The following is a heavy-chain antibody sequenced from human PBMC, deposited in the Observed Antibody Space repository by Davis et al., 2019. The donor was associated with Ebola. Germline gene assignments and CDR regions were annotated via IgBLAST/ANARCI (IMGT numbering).Heavy chain of an antibody. V-gene: IGHV3-9*01. CDR3: TKVNTTNWFDP. J-gene: IGHJ5*02. D-gene: IGHD1-1*01. CDR2: LSWNSASI. Sequence: PGGSLRLSCVGFGFIFEDYAIHWVRQTPGKGLEWVAGLSWNSASIGYADSVKGRFTISRDNAKNSLYLQMNSLRAEDTAFYYCTKVNTTNWFDPWGLGTLVTVSS. CDR1: GFIFEDYA.